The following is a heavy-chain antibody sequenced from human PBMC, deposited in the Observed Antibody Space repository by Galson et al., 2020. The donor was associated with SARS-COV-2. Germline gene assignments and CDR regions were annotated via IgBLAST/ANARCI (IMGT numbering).Heavy chain of an antibody. CDR2: IYSNDEQ. V-gene: IGHV2-26*01. CDR1: GFSLSTGKVG. CDR3: AGIKLWVIRRSDYHYGMDV. Sequence: ESGPTLVKPTETLTLTCSVSGFSLSTGKVGVSWIRQPPGKALQWLAHIYSNDEQSYNTSLKTRLTISEETSKSQAVLTVTNMDPVDTATYYCAGIKLWVIRRSDYHYGMDVWGQGTPDTVSS. J-gene: IGHJ6*02. D-gene: IGHD2-21*01.